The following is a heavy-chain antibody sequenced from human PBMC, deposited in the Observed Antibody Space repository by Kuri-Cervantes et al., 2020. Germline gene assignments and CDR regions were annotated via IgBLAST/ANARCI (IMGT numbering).Heavy chain of an antibody. CDR2: IYSGGST. J-gene: IGHJ4*02. Sequence: GESLKISCAASGFTFDDYGMSWVRQAPGKGLEWVSVIYSGGSTYYADSVKGRFTISRDNSKNTLYLQMNSLRAEDTAVYYCAREGTGYYGDYYFDYWGQGTLVTVSS. V-gene: IGHV3-53*01. CDR1: GFTFDDYG. D-gene: IGHD4-17*01. CDR3: AREGTGYYGDYYFDY.